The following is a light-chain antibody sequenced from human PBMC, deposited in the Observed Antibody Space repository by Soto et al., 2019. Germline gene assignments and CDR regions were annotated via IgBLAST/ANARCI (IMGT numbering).Light chain of an antibody. CDR3: QQASSFPPT. Sequence: DIQMTQSPSSVSASVGDRVTITCRASQDISSWLAWYQQKPGKAPKIMIYAASSLQGGVPSRFSGSGSGTEFTLTISSLQPEDFATDYCQQASSFPPTFGQGTRLDIK. V-gene: IGKV1-12*01. CDR1: QDISSW. CDR2: AAS. J-gene: IGKJ5*01.